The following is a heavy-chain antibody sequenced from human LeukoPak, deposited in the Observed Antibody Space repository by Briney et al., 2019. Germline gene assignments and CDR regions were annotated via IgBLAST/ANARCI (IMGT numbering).Heavy chain of an antibody. J-gene: IGHJ3*02. CDR2: IYYSGST. V-gene: IGHV4-59*06. CDR3: ARDRGNPYAFDI. D-gene: IGHD3-10*01. Sequence: SETLSLTCTVSGGSISSYYWSWIRQPPGKGLEWIGYIYYSGSTYYNPSLKSRVTISVDTSKNQFSLKLSSVTAADTAVYYCARDRGNPYAFDIWGQGTMVTVSS. CDR1: GGSISSYY.